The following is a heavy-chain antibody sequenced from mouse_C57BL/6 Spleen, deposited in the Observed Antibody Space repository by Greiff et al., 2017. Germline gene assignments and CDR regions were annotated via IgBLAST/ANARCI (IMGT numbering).Heavy chain of an antibody. CDR3: ARHEGSSPYYYAMDY. CDR2: IWSDGST. V-gene: IGHV2-6-1*01. Sequence: QVQLKESGPGLVAPSQSLSITCTVSGFSLTSYGVHWVRQPPGKGLEWLVVIWSDGSTTYNSALKSRLSISKDNSKSQVFLKMNSLQTDDTAMYYCARHEGSSPYYYAMDYWGQGTSVTVSS. J-gene: IGHJ4*01. D-gene: IGHD1-1*01. CDR1: GFSLTSYG.